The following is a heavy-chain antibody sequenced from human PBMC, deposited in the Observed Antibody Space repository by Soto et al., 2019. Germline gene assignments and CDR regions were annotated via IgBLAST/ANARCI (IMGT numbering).Heavy chain of an antibody. CDR3: ARVFRWNYGDPHGAFDI. J-gene: IGHJ3*02. CDR1: GFTFSSYS. Sequence: EVQLVESGGGLVKPGGSLRLSCAASGFTFSSYSMNWVRQAPGKGLEWVSSISSSSSYIYYADSVKGRFTISRDNAKNSLYLQMNSLRAEDTAVYYCARVFRWNYGDPHGAFDIWGQGTMVTVSS. CDR2: ISSSSSYI. D-gene: IGHD4-17*01. V-gene: IGHV3-21*01.